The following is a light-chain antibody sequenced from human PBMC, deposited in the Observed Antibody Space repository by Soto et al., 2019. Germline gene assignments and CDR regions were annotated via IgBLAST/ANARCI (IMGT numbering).Light chain of an antibody. CDR3: QQYGNSPWT. CDR1: QYVTSFY. V-gene: IGKV3-20*01. Sequence: EIVVTQSPGTLSLSPGERATLSCRASQYVTSFYLAWYQQKPGQAPRLLIYGASSRTTGIPDRFSGSGSGTDFTLTISRLEPADLAVYYCQQYGNSPWTFGQGTKVEIK. CDR2: GAS. J-gene: IGKJ1*01.